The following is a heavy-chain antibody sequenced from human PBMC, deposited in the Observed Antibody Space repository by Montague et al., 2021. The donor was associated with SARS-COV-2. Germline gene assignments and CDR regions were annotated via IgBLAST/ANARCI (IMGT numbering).Heavy chain of an antibody. CDR2: ISYDAINK. D-gene: IGHD4-17*01. V-gene: IGHV3-30-3*01. J-gene: IGHJ3*02. Sequence: SLRLSCAASGFTFSSYAMHWVRQAPGKGLEWVAVISYDAINKYYADSLKGRLTISRDNSKNTLYLQMNSLRAEDTAVYYCASDPDDYGAYDAFDIWGQGTMVTVSS. CDR3: ASDPDDYGAYDAFDI. CDR1: GFTFSSYA.